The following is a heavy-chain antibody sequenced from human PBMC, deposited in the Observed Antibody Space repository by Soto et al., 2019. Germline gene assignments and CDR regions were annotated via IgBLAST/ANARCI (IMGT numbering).Heavy chain of an antibody. CDR3: AKGLSDDYYDSSGYYYFDY. J-gene: IGHJ4*02. Sequence: GGSLRLSCAASGFTFSSYAMSWVRQAPGKGLEWVSAISGSGGSTYYADSVKGRFTISRDNSKNTLYLQMNSLRAEDTAVYDCAKGLSDDYYDSSGYYYFDYWGQGTLVTVSS. D-gene: IGHD3-22*01. V-gene: IGHV3-23*01. CDR1: GFTFSSYA. CDR2: ISGSGGST.